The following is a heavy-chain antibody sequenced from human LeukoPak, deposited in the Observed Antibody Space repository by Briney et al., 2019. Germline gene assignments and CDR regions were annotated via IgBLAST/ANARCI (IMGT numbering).Heavy chain of an antibody. CDR3: ARHAHYDFVTGLFDP. CDR2: IYYSGNT. CDR1: GGSISSSNYY. V-gene: IGHV4-39*01. J-gene: IGHJ5*02. D-gene: IGHD3-3*01. Sequence: SVTLSLTCTVSGGSISSSNYYWGWIRQPPGKGLEWIGSIYYSGNTYYNPSLKSRVTISVDTSKNHFSLNLNSVTAADTAMYYCARHAHYDFVTGLFDPWGQGTLVTVSS.